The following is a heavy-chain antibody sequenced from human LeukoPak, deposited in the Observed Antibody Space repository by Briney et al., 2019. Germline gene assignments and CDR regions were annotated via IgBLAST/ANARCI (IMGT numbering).Heavy chain of an antibody. Sequence: GGSLRLSCAASGFTFSSYAMSWVRQAPGKGLEWVSAISGSGASTFYADSVKGRFTISRDNSKITLYLQINSLRAEDTALYYCAKAVVIVPSATPFDYWGQGTLVTVSS. CDR2: ISGSGAST. CDR1: GFTFSSYA. J-gene: IGHJ4*02. CDR3: AKAVVIVPSATPFDY. D-gene: IGHD2-2*01. V-gene: IGHV3-23*01.